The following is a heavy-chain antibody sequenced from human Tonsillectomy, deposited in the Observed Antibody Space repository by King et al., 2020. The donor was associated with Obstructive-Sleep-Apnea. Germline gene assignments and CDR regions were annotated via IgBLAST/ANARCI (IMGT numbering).Heavy chain of an antibody. CDR1: GGSINSGDYY. CDR2: IYHSGRT. V-gene: IGHV4-30-4*01. J-gene: IGHJ4*02. D-gene: IGHD3-10*01. Sequence: QLQESGPGLVKPSQTLSLTCTVSGGSINSGDYYWTWIRQPPGKGLEWIGFIYHSGRTYFNPSPRSRVTVSIDTYRNQFSLNLNSVTAADTAVYFCARWRGGSGNIDYWGQGILVTVSS. CDR3: ARWRGGSGNIDY.